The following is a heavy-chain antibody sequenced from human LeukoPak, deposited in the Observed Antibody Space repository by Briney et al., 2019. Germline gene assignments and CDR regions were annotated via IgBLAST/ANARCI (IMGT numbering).Heavy chain of an antibody. D-gene: IGHD3/OR15-3a*01. CDR1: GFSFSTFA. J-gene: IGHJ5*02. Sequence: GGSLRLSCAASGFSFSTFAMNWVRQAPGKGLEWVSAISSSGGSTYYADSVKGRFTISRDNSKNTLYLQMNSLRAEDTAVYYCGNGYLAGLVAFGTWGQGTLVTVSS. CDR2: ISSSGGST. CDR3: GNGYLAGLVAFGT. V-gene: IGHV3-23*01.